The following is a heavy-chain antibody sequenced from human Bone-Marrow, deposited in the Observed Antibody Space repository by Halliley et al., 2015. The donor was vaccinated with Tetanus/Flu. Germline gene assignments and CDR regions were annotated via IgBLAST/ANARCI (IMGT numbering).Heavy chain of an antibody. D-gene: IGHD1-26*01. CDR1: GYSFTNYW. Sequence: QLVQSGAEVRKPGESLKISCKVSGYSFTNYWIAWVRQMPGKGLEWMGIMYPGDSDIRYSPSFEGQVTISADKSISTAYLQWGSLKASDTAIHYCARHGGDSGSYLYYFYGMDVWGQGTTVTVSS. CDR3: ARHGGDSGSYLYYFYGMDV. CDR2: MYPGDSDI. V-gene: IGHV5-51*01. J-gene: IGHJ6*02.